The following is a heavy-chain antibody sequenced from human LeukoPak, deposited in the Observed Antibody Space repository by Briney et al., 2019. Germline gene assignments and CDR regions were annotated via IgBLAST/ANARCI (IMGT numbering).Heavy chain of an antibody. Sequence: GTLSLTCAVSGTSISNNNWWNWVRQPPGKGLEWVGDIFHTGTTNYNSSLKSRVTISLDKSKNQFSLKLSSVTAADTAVYYCARDRVGWNIAAAGTSSSSWGQGTLVTVSS. CDR2: IFHTGTT. CDR3: ARDRVGWNIAAAGTSSSS. J-gene: IGHJ5*02. V-gene: IGHV4-4*02. CDR1: GTSISNNNW. D-gene: IGHD6-13*01.